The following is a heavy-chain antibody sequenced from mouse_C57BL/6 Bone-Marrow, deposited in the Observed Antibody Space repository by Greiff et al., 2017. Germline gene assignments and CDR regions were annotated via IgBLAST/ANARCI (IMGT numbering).Heavy chain of an antibody. CDR3: ARYYGRSYYFDY. V-gene: IGHV5-17*01. J-gene: IGHJ2*01. D-gene: IGHD1-1*01. Sequence: VQLQQSGGGLVKPGGSLKLSCAASGFTFSDYGMHWVRQAPEKGLEWVAYISSGSSTIYYADTVKGRFTISRDNAKNTLFLQMTSLRSEDTAMYYCARYYGRSYYFDYWGQGTTLTVSS. CDR2: ISSGSSTI. CDR1: GFTFSDYG.